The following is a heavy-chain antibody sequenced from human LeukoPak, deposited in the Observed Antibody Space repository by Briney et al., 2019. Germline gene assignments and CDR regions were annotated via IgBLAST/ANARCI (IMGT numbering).Heavy chain of an antibody. CDR2: VWYDGSNK. J-gene: IGHJ6*02. CDR1: GFTFSDYY. D-gene: IGHD1-1*01. V-gene: IGHV3-33*08. CDR3: ARDLETGVERYFYYYGMDV. Sequence: GGSLRLSCAASGFTFSDYYMSWIRQAPGKGLEWVAVVWYDGSNKYYADSVKGRFTISRDNSENTLYLQMNSLRAEDTAVYYCARDLETGVERYFYYYGMDVWGQGATVTVSS.